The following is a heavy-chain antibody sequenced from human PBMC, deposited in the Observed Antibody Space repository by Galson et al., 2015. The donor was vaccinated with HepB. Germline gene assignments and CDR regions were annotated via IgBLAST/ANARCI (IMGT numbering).Heavy chain of an antibody. CDR1: GFTFSDYW. V-gene: IGHV3-7*01. J-gene: IGHJ6*02. CDR2: IKYEGSEK. Sequence: SLRLSCAASGFTFSDYWMTWVRLVPGKGLEWVANIKYEGSEKNFVDSVKGRFTISRDNAKNSLYLQMNNLRAEDTAVYFCAREPGRGMDVWGQGTPVTVSS. D-gene: IGHD3-10*01. CDR3: AREPGRGMDV.